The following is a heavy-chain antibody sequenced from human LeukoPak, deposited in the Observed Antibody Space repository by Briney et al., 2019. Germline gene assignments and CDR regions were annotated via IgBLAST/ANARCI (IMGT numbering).Heavy chain of an antibody. V-gene: IGHV3-53*01. CDR1: GFTVSSNY. D-gene: IGHD5-18*01. Sequence: GGSLRLSCAASGFTVSSNYMSWVRQAPGKGLEWVSVIYSGGSTYYADSVKGRFTISRDNSKNTLYLQMNSLRAEDTAVYYCARDGNGYDFDYWGQGTLVTVSS. CDR2: IYSGGST. CDR3: ARDGNGYDFDY. J-gene: IGHJ4*02.